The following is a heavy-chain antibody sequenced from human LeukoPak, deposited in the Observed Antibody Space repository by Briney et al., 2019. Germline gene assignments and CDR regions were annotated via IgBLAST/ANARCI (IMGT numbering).Heavy chain of an antibody. CDR3: AKPWFGELLGFDY. V-gene: IGHV3-66*02. Sequence: GGSLRLSCAASGFTFSSYEMNWVRQAPGKGLEWVSVIYSGGSTYYADSVKGRFTISRDNSKNTLYLQMNSLRAEDTAVYYCAKPWFGELLGFDYWGQGTLVTVSS. J-gene: IGHJ4*02. CDR1: GFTFSSYE. CDR2: IYSGGST. D-gene: IGHD3-10*01.